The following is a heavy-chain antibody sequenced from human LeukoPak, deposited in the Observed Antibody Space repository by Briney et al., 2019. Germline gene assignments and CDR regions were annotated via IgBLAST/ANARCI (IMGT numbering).Heavy chain of an antibody. CDR3: ARDRSWARTLAYYFDY. V-gene: IGHV3-30*03. D-gene: IGHD1-14*01. CDR2: ISYDGSNK. Sequence: PGGSLRLSCAASGFTFSSYGMHWVRQAPGKGLEWVAVISYDGSNKYCADSVKGRFTISRDNSKNTLYLQMNSLRAEDTAVYYCARDRSWARTLAYYFDYWGQGTLVTVSS. CDR1: GFTFSSYG. J-gene: IGHJ4*02.